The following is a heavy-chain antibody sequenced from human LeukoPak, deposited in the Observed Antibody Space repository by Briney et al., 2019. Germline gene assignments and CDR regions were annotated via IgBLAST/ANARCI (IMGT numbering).Heavy chain of an antibody. D-gene: IGHD3-22*01. V-gene: IGHV4-39*01. Sequence: SETLSLTCTVSGGSIRSSYYYWGWIRQPPGKGLECIGSIYDSGSTYYNPSLKSRVTISVDTSKNQFSLKLNSVTAADTAVYYCARVPVFVGGYYYSNWFDPWGQGTLVTVSS. CDR2: IYDSGST. J-gene: IGHJ5*02. CDR3: ARVPVFVGGYYYSNWFDP. CDR1: GGSIRSSYYY.